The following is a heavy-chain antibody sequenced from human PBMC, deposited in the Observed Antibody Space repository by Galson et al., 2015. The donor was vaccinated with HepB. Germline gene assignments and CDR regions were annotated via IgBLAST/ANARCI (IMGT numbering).Heavy chain of an antibody. J-gene: IGHJ6*03. CDR3: ARASPGTNNILYYYYYYMDV. V-gene: IGHV4-59*01. Sequence: LSLTCTVSGGSISSYYWSWIRQPPGKGLEWIGYIYYSGSTNYNPSLKSRVTISVDTSKNQFSLKLSSVTAADTAVYYCARASPGTNNILYYYYYYMDVWGKGTTVTVSS. D-gene: IGHD1-7*01. CDR2: IYYSGST. CDR1: GGSISSYY.